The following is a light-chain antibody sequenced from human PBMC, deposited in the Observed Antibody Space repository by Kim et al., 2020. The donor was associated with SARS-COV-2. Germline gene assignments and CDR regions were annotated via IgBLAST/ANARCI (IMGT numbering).Light chain of an antibody. V-gene: IGKV3-15*01. J-gene: IGKJ1*01. CDR3: QQFHDWPWT. Sequence: EIVMTQSPATLSVSPGERATLSCRASQSVSNNLAWYQQKPGQAPRLLFYGASTRATGIPARFSGSGSGTEFTLTISSLQSEDFLVYYCQQFHDWPWTFGQGTKVDIK. CDR1: QSVSNN. CDR2: GAS.